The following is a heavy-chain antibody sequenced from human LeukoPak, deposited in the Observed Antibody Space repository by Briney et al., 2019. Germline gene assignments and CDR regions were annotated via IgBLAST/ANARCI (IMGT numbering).Heavy chain of an antibody. CDR2: IYYSGST. Sequence: SETLSLTCTVSGRSISSYYWSWIRQPPGKGLEWIGYIYYSGSTNYNPSLKSRVTISVDTSKNQFSLKLSSVTAADTAVYYCAKSGYYYGVDYWGQGTLVTVSS. V-gene: IGHV4-59*12. D-gene: IGHD3-22*01. CDR1: GRSISSYY. CDR3: AKSGYYYGVDY. J-gene: IGHJ4*02.